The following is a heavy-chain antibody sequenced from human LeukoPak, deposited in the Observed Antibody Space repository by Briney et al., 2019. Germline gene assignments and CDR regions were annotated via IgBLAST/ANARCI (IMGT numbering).Heavy chain of an antibody. V-gene: IGHV4-34*01. J-gene: IGHJ5*01. CDR3: ARKSQLPNGWFDP. Sequence: PSETLSLTCAVYSGSFSGYYWTWFRQPPGKGLEWIGEFNHNWGAKYNPSLKSRVTISVDTSKNQFSLKLSSATAADTAMYYCARKSQLPNGWFDPWGQGTLVTVSS. D-gene: IGHD2-2*01. CDR2: FNHNWGA. CDR1: SGSFSGYY.